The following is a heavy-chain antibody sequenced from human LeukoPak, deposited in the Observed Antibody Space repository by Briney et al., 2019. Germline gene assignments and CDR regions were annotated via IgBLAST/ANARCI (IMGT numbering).Heavy chain of an antibody. J-gene: IGHJ4*02. CDR2: ISEVSTIT. CDR3: ARDCGRGKWDY. CDR1: GFTFSSYS. V-gene: IGHV3-48*01. Sequence: PGGSLRLSCAASGFTFSSYSMNWVGQAPGKGLEWVAYISEVSTITYGADSVKGRFTISRDNAKNSLYLQMNSLRAEDTAVYYWARDCGRGKWDYWGQGTLVTVSS. D-gene: IGHD2-15*01.